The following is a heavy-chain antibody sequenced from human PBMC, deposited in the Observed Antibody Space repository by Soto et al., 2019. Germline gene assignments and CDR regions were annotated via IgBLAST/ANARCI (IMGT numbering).Heavy chain of an antibody. V-gene: IGHV4-31*03. CDR3: ARSIGDCSSTSCFYMPTDY. Sequence: QVQLQESGPGLVKPSQTLSLTCTVSGGSISSGGYYWSWIRQHPGKGLEWIGYIYYSGSTYYNPSLKRRVTRSVDTSKNQFSLKLSSVTAADTAVYYCARSIGDCSSTSCFYMPTDYWGQGTLVTVSS. D-gene: IGHD2-2*01. CDR2: IYYSGST. CDR1: GGSISSGGYY. J-gene: IGHJ4*02.